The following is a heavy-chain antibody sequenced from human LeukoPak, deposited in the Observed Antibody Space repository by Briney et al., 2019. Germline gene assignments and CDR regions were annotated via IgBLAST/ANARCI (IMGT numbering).Heavy chain of an antibody. CDR2: IYYSGST. V-gene: IGHV4-59*01. CDR1: GGSISSYY. Sequence: SETLSLTCTVSGGSISSYYWSWIRQPPGKGLEWIGYIYYSGSTNYNPSLKSRVTISVDTSKNQFSLKLSSVTAADTAVYYCARFSGSYAIGYWGQGTLVTVSS. CDR3: ARFSGSYAIGY. J-gene: IGHJ4*02. D-gene: IGHD1-26*01.